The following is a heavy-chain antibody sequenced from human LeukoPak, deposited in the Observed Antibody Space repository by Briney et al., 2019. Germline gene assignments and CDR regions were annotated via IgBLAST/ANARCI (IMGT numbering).Heavy chain of an antibody. CDR3: ARGRVASDYYYYGMDV. Sequence: PSETLSLTCAVYGGSFSGYYWSWIRQPPGKGLEWIGEINHSGSTNYNPSLKSRVTISVDTSKNHFSLKLSYVTAADTAVYYCARGRVASDYYYYGMDVWGQGTTVTVSS. J-gene: IGHJ6*02. CDR1: GGSFSGYY. CDR2: INHSGST. V-gene: IGHV4-34*01. D-gene: IGHD3-3*01.